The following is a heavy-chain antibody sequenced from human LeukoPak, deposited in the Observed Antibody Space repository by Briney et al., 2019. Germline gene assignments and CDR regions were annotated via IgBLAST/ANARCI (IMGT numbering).Heavy chain of an antibody. V-gene: IGHV4-59*08. D-gene: IGHD3-10*01. Sequence: SETLSLTCTVSGGSISSYYWSWIRQPPGKGLEWIGYIYYSGSTNYNSSLKSRVTISVDTSKNQFSLKLSSVTAADTAVYYCASTYGSGSYSTPVFDYWGQGTLVTVSS. J-gene: IGHJ4*02. CDR3: ASTYGSGSYSTPVFDY. CDR2: IYYSGST. CDR1: GGSISSYY.